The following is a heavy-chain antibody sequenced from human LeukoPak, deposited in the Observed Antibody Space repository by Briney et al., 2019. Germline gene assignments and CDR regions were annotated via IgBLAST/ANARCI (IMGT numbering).Heavy chain of an antibody. V-gene: IGHV1-2*04. Sequence: GASVKVSCKASGYTFTGYYMHWVRQAPGQGLEWMGWINPNSGGTNYAQKFQGWVTMTRDTSISTAYMELSRLRSDDTAVYYCAREAIVATEAHYYYGMDAWGKGTTVTVSS. CDR1: GYTFTGYY. CDR2: INPNSGGT. CDR3: AREAIVATEAHYYYGMDA. J-gene: IGHJ6*04. D-gene: IGHD5-12*01.